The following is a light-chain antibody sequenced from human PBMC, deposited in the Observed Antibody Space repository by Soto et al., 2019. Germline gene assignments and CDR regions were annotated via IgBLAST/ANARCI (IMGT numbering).Light chain of an antibody. CDR2: LAS. J-gene: IGKJ1*01. CDR3: QHYNSYSEA. Sequence: DIQVTQSPSTLSASVGDRVTITCRASQSISNYLNWYQQRPGKAPKLLIYLASSLSSGVPSRFSGSGSGTEFTLTISSLQPDDFATYYCQHYNSYSEAFGQGTKVDIK. V-gene: IGKV1-5*01. CDR1: QSISNY.